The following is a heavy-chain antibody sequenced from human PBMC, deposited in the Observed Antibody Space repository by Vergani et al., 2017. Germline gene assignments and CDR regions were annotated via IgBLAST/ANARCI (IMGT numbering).Heavy chain of an antibody. V-gene: IGHV1-69*06. J-gene: IGHJ6*02. Sequence: QVQLVQSGAEVKKPGSSVKVSCKASGGTFSSYAISGVRQAPGQGLEWMGGIITIFGTANYAQKFQGRVTLTADKSTSTAYMELSILRSEYTAVYYCARENIVVVPAANYYYGMDVWGQGTTVTVSS. CDR3: ARENIVVVPAANYYYGMDV. CDR2: IITIFGTA. CDR1: GGTFSSYA. D-gene: IGHD2-2*01.